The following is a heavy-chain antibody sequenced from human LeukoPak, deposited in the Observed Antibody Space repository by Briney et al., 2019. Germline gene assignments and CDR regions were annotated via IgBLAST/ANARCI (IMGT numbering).Heavy chain of an antibody. J-gene: IGHJ5*02. Sequence: GGSLRLSCAASGFTFSSYAMSWVRQAPGKGLEWVSAISGSGGSTYYADSVKGRFTISRDNSKNTLYLQMNGLRAEDTAVYYCAKAAGSGIAARNNWFDPWGQGTLVTVSS. CDR2: ISGSGGST. V-gene: IGHV3-23*01. CDR1: GFTFSSYA. CDR3: AKAAGSGIAARNNWFDP. D-gene: IGHD6-6*01.